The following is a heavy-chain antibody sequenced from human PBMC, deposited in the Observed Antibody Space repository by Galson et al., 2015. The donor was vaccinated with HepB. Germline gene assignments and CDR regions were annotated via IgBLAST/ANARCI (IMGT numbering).Heavy chain of an antibody. CDR3: ARVPGPRYGAGTYSWFDC. CDR1: GDSVSSHNAG. CDR2: TYYRSNWYT. D-gene: IGHD3-10*01. Sequence: CAISGDSVSSHNAGWNWIRQSPARGLEWLGRTYYRSNWYTDYAPSVEGRILVQPDTSRNHFSLHLSSVTPDDTAVYFCARVPGPRYGAGTYSWFDCWGQGTLVTVSS. V-gene: IGHV6-1*01. J-gene: IGHJ5*01.